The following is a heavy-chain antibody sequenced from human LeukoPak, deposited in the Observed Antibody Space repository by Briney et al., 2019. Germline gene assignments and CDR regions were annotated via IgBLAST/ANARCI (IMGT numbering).Heavy chain of an antibody. Sequence: ASVKVSCKASGYTFTSYYIHWMRQAPGQGPEWMGWITTYNGNTNYAQKVQGRVTMTTDTSTSTAYMELRSLTSDDTAVYYCARRDCSSSSCHYYYYYMDVWGQGTMVTVSS. J-gene: IGHJ6*02. V-gene: IGHV1-18*04. D-gene: IGHD2-2*01. CDR2: ITTYNGNT. CDR1: GYTFTSYY. CDR3: ARRDCSSSSCHYYYYYMDV.